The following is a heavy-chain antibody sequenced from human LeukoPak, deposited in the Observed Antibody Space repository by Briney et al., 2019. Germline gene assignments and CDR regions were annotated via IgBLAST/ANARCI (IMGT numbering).Heavy chain of an antibody. J-gene: IGHJ3*01. CDR1: GFTVSSNY. D-gene: IGHD3-22*01. V-gene: IGHV3-53*01. CDR2: IYSGGST. Sequence: GGSLRLSCAASGFTVSSNYMSWVRQAPGKGLEWASVIYSGGSTYYADSVKGRFTISRDNSKNTLYLQMNSLRAEDTAVYYCARDLTTYYYNRRDTFDVWGQGTMVTVSS. CDR3: ARDLTTYYYNRRDTFDV.